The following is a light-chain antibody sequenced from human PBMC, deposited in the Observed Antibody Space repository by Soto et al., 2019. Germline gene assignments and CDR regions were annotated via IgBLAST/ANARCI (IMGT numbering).Light chain of an antibody. CDR2: QDN. CDR3: QAWDCNTVV. V-gene: IGLV3-1*01. CDR1: KLGDKY. J-gene: IGLJ2*01. Sequence: SYELTQPPSVSVSPGQTASITCCGDKLGDKYTCWYQPKPGQSPVLVIYQDNKRPSGIPERFSGSNSGNTASLTISGTQAMDEADYYCQAWDCNTVVFGGGTKLTVL.